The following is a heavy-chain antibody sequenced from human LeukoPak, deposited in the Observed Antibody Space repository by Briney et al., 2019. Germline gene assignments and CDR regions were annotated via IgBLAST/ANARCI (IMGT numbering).Heavy chain of an antibody. J-gene: IGHJ3*02. CDR1: GYTFTGYY. Sequence: ASVKVSCKASGYTFTGYYMHWVRQAPGQGLEWMGWINPNSGGTNYAQKFQGRVTVTRDTSISTAYMELSRLRSDDTAVYYCAREYMIVSGAFDIWGQGTMVTVSS. D-gene: IGHD3-22*01. CDR2: INPNSGGT. V-gene: IGHV1-2*02. CDR3: AREYMIVSGAFDI.